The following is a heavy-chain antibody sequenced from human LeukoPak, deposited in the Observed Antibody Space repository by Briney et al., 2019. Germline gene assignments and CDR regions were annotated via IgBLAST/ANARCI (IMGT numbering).Heavy chain of an antibody. CDR1: GFTFSAYA. Sequence: GGSLRLSCEASGFTFSAYAMTWVRQAPGKGLEWVSKISDSGDTTYYADSVKGRFTISRDNSKNTLYLQMNSLRAEDTALYFCVKGGWFDNWGQGAQVTVSS. V-gene: IGHV3-23*01. CDR3: VKGGWFDN. J-gene: IGHJ5*02. CDR2: ISDSGDTT.